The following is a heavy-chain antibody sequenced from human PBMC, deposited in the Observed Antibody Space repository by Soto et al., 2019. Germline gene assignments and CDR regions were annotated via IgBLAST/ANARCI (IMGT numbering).Heavy chain of an antibody. Sequence: GGSLRPSCAASGFTFSSYWMHWVRQALGKGLMWVSRIHNDGSTTRYADSVKGRFTISRDNAKNTLYLQMSSLRVEDTAVYYCARDNWNSYWGQGTLVTVSS. CDR3: ARDNWNSY. V-gene: IGHV3-74*01. J-gene: IGHJ4*01. CDR1: GFTFSSYW. D-gene: IGHD1-7*01. CDR2: IHNDGSTT.